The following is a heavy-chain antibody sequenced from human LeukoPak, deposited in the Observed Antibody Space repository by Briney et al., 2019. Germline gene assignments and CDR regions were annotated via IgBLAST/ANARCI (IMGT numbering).Heavy chain of an antibody. Sequence: GGSLRLSCAASGFTFSSYAMSWVRQAPGKGLEWVSAISGSGGSTYCADSVKGRFTISRDNSKNTLYLQMNSLRAEDTAVYYCAKGGYYDSSGYYGYWGQGTLVTVSS. V-gene: IGHV3-23*01. D-gene: IGHD3-22*01. CDR1: GFTFSSYA. J-gene: IGHJ4*02. CDR2: ISGSGGST. CDR3: AKGGYYDSSGYYGY.